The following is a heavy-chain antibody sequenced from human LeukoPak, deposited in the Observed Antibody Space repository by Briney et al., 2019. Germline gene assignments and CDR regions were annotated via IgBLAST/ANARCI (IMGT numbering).Heavy chain of an antibody. CDR2: INPNSSGT. J-gene: IGHJ4*02. V-gene: IGHV1-2*02. D-gene: IGHD5-12*01. CDR3: ARDPVAISNFDY. Sequence: GASVKVSCKASGYTFTGYYMHWVRQAPGQGLEWMGWINPNSSGTNYAQKFQGRVTMTRDTSISTAYMELSRLRSDDTAVYYCARDPVAISNFDYWGQGTLVTASS. CDR1: GYTFTGYY.